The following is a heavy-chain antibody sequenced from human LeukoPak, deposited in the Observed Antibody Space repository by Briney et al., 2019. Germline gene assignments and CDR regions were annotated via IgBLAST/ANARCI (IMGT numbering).Heavy chain of an antibody. CDR1: GFTFSSYW. D-gene: IGHD6-13*01. CDR2: INSDGSST. J-gene: IGHJ4*02. Sequence: GGSLRLSCAASGFTFSSYWMHWVGQAPGKGLVWVSRINSDGSSTSYADSVKGRFTISRDNAKNTLYLQMTSLRAEDTAVYYCARQEQSFRISSYFDYWGQGTLVTVSS. V-gene: IGHV3-74*01. CDR3: ARQEQSFRISSYFDY.